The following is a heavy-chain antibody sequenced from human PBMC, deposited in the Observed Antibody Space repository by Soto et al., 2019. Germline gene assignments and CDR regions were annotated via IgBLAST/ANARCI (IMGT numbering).Heavy chain of an antibody. CDR3: ARDRAYYYDSSGYYYIGAFDI. D-gene: IGHD3-22*01. CDR1: GGSVSSGSYY. J-gene: IGHJ3*02. V-gene: IGHV4-61*01. Sequence: SETLSLTCTVSGGSVSSGSYYWSWIRQPPGKGLEWIGYIYYSGSTNYNPSLKSRVTISVDTSKNQLSLKLSSVTAADTAVYYCARDRAYYYDSSGYYYIGAFDIWGQGTMVTVSS. CDR2: IYYSGST.